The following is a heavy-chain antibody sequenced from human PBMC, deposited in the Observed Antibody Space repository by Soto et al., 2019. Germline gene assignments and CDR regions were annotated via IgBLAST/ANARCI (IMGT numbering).Heavy chain of an antibody. CDR3: ARPTITTGLDYYCGMDV. J-gene: IGHJ6*02. CDR2: LIPIFGTA. Sequence: QVQLVQSGAEVKKPGSSVKVSCKASGGTFSKYAISWVRQAHGQGLEWMGGLIPIFGTANYAQKFQGRVTITADESTSTAYMELSSLRSEDTAVYYCARPTITTGLDYYCGMDVWGQGTTVTVSS. CDR1: GGTFSKYA. V-gene: IGHV1-69*01. D-gene: IGHD3-22*01.